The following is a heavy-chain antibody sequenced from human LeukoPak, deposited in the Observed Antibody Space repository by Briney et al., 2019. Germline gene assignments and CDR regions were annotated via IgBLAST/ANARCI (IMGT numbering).Heavy chain of an antibody. Sequence: SETLSLTCTVSGGSVSSYQWSWIRQPAGKGLDWIGRIFASGSTNYNPSLKSRVTMSVDTSKNQISLKLISVTAADTAVYYCARDGSSWPFFDSWGQGTLVTVSS. J-gene: IGHJ4*02. V-gene: IGHV4-4*07. CDR3: ARDGSSWPFFDS. CDR1: GGSVSSYQ. CDR2: IFASGST. D-gene: IGHD6-13*01.